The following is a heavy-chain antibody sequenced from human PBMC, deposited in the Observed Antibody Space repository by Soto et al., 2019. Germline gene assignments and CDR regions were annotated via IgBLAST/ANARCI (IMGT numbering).Heavy chain of an antibody. CDR1: GGSISSGGYS. J-gene: IGHJ5*02. V-gene: IGHV4-30-2*01. CDR3: APYCSSTSCLFGTFDP. CDR2: IYHSGST. D-gene: IGHD2-2*01. Sequence: TLSLTCAVSGGSISSGGYSWGWIRHPPGKGLEWIGYIYHSGSTYYNPSLKSRVTISVDRSKNQFSLKLSSVTAADTAVYYCAPYCSSTSCLFGTFDPWGQGTLVTVSS.